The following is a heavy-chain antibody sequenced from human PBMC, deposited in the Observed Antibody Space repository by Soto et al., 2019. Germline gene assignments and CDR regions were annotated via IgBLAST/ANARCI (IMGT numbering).Heavy chain of an antibody. D-gene: IGHD3-9*01. CDR1: GFTFGDYA. J-gene: IGHJ4*02. CDR2: IRSKAYGGTT. CDR3: TRGHQSDRGRYFDWLLYADPGRFDY. V-gene: IGHV3-49*03. Sequence: EVQLVESGGGLVQPGRSLRLSCTASGFTFGDYAMSWFRQAPGKGLEWVGFIRSKAYGGTTEYAASVKGRFTISRDDSKSIAYLQMNSLKTEDTAVYYCTRGHQSDRGRYFDWLLYADPGRFDYWGQGTLVTVSS.